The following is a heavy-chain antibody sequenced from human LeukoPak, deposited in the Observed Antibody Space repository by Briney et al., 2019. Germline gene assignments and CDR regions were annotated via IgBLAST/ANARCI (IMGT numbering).Heavy chain of an antibody. V-gene: IGHV1-3*01. D-gene: IGHD2-2*01. CDR2: INAGNGNT. Sequence: GASVKVSCKASGYTFTSYAMHWVRQAPGQRLEWMGWINAGNGNTKYSQKFQGRVTITRDTSASTAYMELSSLRSEDTAVYYCATDKQTLGYCSSTSCYGGLRYWGQGTLVTVSS. CDR1: GYTFTSYA. J-gene: IGHJ4*02. CDR3: ATDKQTLGYCSSTSCYGGLRY.